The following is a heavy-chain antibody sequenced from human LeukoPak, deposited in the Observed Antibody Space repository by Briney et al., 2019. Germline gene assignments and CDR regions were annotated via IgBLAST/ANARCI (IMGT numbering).Heavy chain of an antibody. Sequence: PSETVSLTCTVSGASIDNYYWGWIRQSPGQGLEWIGFVYYRETTYNPSLNTRVQMSVDTSKNQLSLRLTSVTAADTAVYFCARHEQFVDSSGYYFDKWGQGTLLTVSS. CDR1: GASIDNYY. CDR2: VYYRETT. D-gene: IGHD3-22*01. V-gene: IGHV4-59*08. CDR3: ARHEQFVDSSGYYFDK. J-gene: IGHJ4*02.